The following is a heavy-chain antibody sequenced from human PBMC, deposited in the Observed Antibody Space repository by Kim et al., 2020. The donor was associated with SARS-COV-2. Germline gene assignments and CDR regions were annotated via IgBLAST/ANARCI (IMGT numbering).Heavy chain of an antibody. CDR2: ISGSGGST. Sequence: GGSLRLSCAASGFTFSSYAMSWVRQAPGKGLEWVSAISGSGGSTYYADSVKGRFTISRDNSKNTLSLHMNSLRAEDTAVYYCAKSLPVNDAFDIWGQGTMVTVSS. CDR1: GFTFSSYA. CDR3: AKSLPVNDAFDI. J-gene: IGHJ3*02. V-gene: IGHV3-23*01.